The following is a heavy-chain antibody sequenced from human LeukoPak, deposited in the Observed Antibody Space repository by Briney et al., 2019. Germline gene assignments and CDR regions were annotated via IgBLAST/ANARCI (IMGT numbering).Heavy chain of an antibody. CDR3: ARDLPLYYDFWSGYDAFGI. CDR1: GGSISSSSYY. Sequence: SETLSLTCTVSGGSISSSSYYWGWIRQPPGKGLEWIGSIYYSGSTYYNPSLKSRVTISVDTSKNQFSLKLSSVTAADTAVYYCARDLPLYYDFWSGYDAFGIWGQGTMVTVSS. D-gene: IGHD3-3*01. V-gene: IGHV4-39*07. J-gene: IGHJ3*02. CDR2: IYYSGST.